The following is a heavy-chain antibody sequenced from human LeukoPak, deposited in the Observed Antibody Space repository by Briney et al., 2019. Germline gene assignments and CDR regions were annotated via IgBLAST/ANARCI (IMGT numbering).Heavy chain of an antibody. CDR2: INPNSGGT. J-gene: IGHJ4*02. Sequence: ASVKVSCKASGYTFTGYYMHWVRQAPGQGLEWMGWINPNSGGTNYAQKFQGRVTMTRDTSISTAYMELSRLRSDDTAVYYCARSPAILYQLLFNYWGQGTLVTVSS. D-gene: IGHD2-2*01. CDR3: ARSPAILYQLLFNY. CDR1: GYTFTGYY. V-gene: IGHV1-2*02.